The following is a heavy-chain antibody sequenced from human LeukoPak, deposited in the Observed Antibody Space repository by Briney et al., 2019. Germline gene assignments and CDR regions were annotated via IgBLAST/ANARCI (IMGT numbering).Heavy chain of an antibody. V-gene: IGHV2-70*11. J-gene: IGHJ4*02. CDR3: ARIRKPLYYDSSGYIDY. CDR2: IDWDSDK. CDR1: GFSLSTSGMC. Sequence: SGPALVKPTQTLTLTCTFSGFSLSTSGMCVSWIRQPPGKALEWLARIDWDSDKYYSTSLKTRLTISKDTSKNQVVLTMTNMDPVDTATYYCARIRKPLYYDSSGYIDYWGQGTLVTVSS. D-gene: IGHD3-22*01.